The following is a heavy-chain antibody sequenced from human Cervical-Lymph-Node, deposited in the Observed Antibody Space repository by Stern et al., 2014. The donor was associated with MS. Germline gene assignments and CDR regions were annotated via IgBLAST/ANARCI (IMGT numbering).Heavy chain of an antibody. CDR2: IYWDDDK. D-gene: IGHD3-22*01. CDR3: AHRLKWLLEDVFDI. J-gene: IGHJ3*02. V-gene: IGHV2-5*02. CDR1: GFSLSTSGVG. Sequence: QITLKESGPTLVKPTQTLTLTCTFSGFSLSTSGVGVGWIRQPPGKALEWLALIYWDDDKRYSPSLKSRLTITKDTSKNQVVLTMINMDPVDTATYYCAHRLKWLLEDVFDIWGQGTMVTVSA.